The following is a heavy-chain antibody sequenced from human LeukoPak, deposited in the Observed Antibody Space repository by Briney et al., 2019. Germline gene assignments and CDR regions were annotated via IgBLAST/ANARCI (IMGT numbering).Heavy chain of an antibody. V-gene: IGHV4-61*01. CDR3: HSSSGKTAGMDV. CDR2: TYYSGST. CDR1: GGSVSSGSYY. J-gene: IGHJ6*04. D-gene: IGHD6-13*01. Sequence: PSETLSLTCTVSGGSVSSGSYYWSWIRQPPGKGLEWIGYTYYSGSTNYNPSIKSRVTISVDTSKNQFSLRLSSVTAADTAVYYCHSSSGKTAGMDVWGKGTTVTVSS.